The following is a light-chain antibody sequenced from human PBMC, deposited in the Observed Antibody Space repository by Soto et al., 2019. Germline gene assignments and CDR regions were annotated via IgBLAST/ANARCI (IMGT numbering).Light chain of an antibody. V-gene: IGKV1-39*01. CDR2: AAS. CDR3: QQSYSIPLT. CDR1: QSINNF. Sequence: DIPMTQSPSSLSASVGDRVTITCRASQSINNFLNWYHQKPGKPPKLLIYAASSLQSGVPSRFSGSGSGTDFTLTISSLQPEDFAIYYCQQSYSIPLTFGPGTKVDIK. J-gene: IGKJ3*01.